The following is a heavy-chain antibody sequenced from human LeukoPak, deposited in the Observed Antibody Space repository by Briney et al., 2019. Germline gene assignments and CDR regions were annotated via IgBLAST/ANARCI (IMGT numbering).Heavy chain of an antibody. Sequence: ASVKVSRKASGFTFTSSAMQWVRQAPGKGLEWMGGFDPDYGETIYAQKFQGRVTMTEDTSTDTAYMELISLRSEDTALYYCVEMATMKWGQGTLVIVSS. J-gene: IGHJ4*02. D-gene: IGHD5-24*01. CDR2: FDPDYGET. CDR1: GFTFTSSA. V-gene: IGHV1-24*01. CDR3: VEMATMK.